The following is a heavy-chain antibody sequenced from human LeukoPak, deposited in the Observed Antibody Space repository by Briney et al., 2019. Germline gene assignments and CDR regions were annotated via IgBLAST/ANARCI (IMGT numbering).Heavy chain of an antibody. CDR3: AREEALGSGSFDY. CDR2: IYYSGST. J-gene: IGHJ4*02. D-gene: IGHD1-26*01. CDR1: GGSISSYY. V-gene: IGHV4-59*01. Sequence: SETLSLTCTVSGGSISSYYWSWIRQPPGKGLEWIGYIYYSGSTSYNPSLKSRVTISVDTSKNQFSLKLSSVTAADTAVYYCAREEALGSGSFDYWGQGTLVTVSS.